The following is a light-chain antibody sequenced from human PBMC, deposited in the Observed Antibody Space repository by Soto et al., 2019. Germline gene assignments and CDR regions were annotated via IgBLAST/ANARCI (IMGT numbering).Light chain of an antibody. CDR2: GAS. Sequence: EIGLTQSACTLSWSPGERATLSCGASQSVGSSYLAWYQQKPGQAPRLLIYGASTRATGIPARFSGSGSGTEFTLTISSLQSEDFAVYYCQQYNNWLSWTFGQGTKVDIK. V-gene: IGKV3-15*01. CDR1: QSVGSSY. J-gene: IGKJ1*01. CDR3: QQYNNWLSWT.